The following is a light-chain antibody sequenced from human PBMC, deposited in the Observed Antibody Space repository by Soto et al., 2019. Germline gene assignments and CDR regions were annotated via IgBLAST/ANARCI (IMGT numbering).Light chain of an antibody. J-gene: IGKJ3*01. Sequence: EIVLTQSPGTLSLSPGERATLSCRASQSVSSSYLAWYQQKPGQAPRLLIYGASSRATGIPDRFSGSGYGTDFTLTISRLEPEDFAVYYCQQYGSSPRTFGPGNKVDIK. CDR1: QSVSSSY. CDR2: GAS. V-gene: IGKV3-20*01. CDR3: QQYGSSPRT.